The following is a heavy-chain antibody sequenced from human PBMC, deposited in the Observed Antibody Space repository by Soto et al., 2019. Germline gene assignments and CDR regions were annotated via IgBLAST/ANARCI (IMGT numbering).Heavy chain of an antibody. CDR1: VGSISNRNYY. CDR2: IYYDGST. Sequence: PSETLSLTCSFSVGSISNRNYYWAWVRQPPGKGLEWIGNIYYDGSTYYHPSFRGRLTISVDTSKNHFSLKLGSLTAADTAIYYCARLKVPGNFDYWGPGTGVIVS. V-gene: IGHV4-39*02. CDR3: ARLKVPGNFDY. D-gene: IGHD1-1*01. J-gene: IGHJ4*02.